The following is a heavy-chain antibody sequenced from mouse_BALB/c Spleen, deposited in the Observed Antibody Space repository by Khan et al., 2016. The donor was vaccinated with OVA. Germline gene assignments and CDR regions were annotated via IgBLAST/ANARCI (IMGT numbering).Heavy chain of an antibody. CDR2: ISYSGNT. J-gene: IGHJ2*01. Sequence: VQLKESGPGLVKPSQSLSLTCTVTGYPITTDYAWNWIRQFPGNKLEWMGYISYSGNTKYNPSLKSRISITRDTSKNQFFLQLKSVTTEDTARYYCARVYGGDFDYWGQGTTLTVSS. CDR3: ARVYGGDFDY. D-gene: IGHD1-1*01. V-gene: IGHV3-2*02. CDR1: GYPITTDYA.